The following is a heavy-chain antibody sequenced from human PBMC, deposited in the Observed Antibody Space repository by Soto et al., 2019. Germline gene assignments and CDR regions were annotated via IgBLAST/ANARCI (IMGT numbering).Heavy chain of an antibody. Sequence: QVQLVQSGAEVKKPGSSGKVSCKASGGTFSSYAISWVRQAPGQGLEGMGGIIPIFCTANYAQKFQGRVTITADESTSTAYMELSSLRSEDTAVYYCAMSSGYYSAFDYWGQGTLVTVSS. V-gene: IGHV1-69*01. CDR2: IIPIFCTA. CDR1: GGTFSSYA. D-gene: IGHD3-22*01. J-gene: IGHJ4*02. CDR3: AMSSGYYSAFDY.